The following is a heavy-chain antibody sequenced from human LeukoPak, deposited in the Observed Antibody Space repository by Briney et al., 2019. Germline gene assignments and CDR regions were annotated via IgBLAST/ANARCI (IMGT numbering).Heavy chain of an antibody. Sequence: SETLSLTCAVYGGSFSGYYWSWIRQPTGKGLEWIGEINHSGSTNYNPSLKSRVTILVDTSKNQFSLKLSSVTAADTAVYYCARGPIGAGYSCGYSAFDIWGQGTMVTVSS. CDR3: ARGPIGAGYSCGYSAFDI. V-gene: IGHV4-34*01. CDR2: INHSGST. CDR1: GGSFSGYY. J-gene: IGHJ3*02. D-gene: IGHD5-18*01.